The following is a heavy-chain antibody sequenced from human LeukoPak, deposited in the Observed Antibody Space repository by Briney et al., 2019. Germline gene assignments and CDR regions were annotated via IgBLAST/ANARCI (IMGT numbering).Heavy chain of an antibody. Sequence: PETLSLTCTVSGGSISSYYWSWIRQPPGKGLERIGYIYYSGSTNYNPSLKSRVTISVDTSKNQFSLKLSSVTAADTAVYYCARGVTPYYDSSGYYPRDNWFDPWGQGTLVTVSS. CDR1: GGSISSYY. CDR3: ARGVTPYYDSSGYYPRDNWFDP. V-gene: IGHV4-59*01. D-gene: IGHD3-22*01. CDR2: IYYSGST. J-gene: IGHJ5*02.